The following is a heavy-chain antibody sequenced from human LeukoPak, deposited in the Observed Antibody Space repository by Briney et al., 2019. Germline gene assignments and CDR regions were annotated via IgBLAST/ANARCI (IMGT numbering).Heavy chain of an antibody. D-gene: IGHD6-6*01. J-gene: IGHJ4*02. CDR2: IYPADNYT. V-gene: IGHV5-51*01. CDR1: GYSFTNYW. CDR3: ARGYGSSSGSYDF. Sequence: GESLKISCKGFGYSFTNYWIGWVRQMPGKGLEGMGGIYPADNYTRYSPSFQGQVTISADKSISTAFLQWSSLKASDTAMYYCARGYGSSSGSYDFWGQGTLVTVSS.